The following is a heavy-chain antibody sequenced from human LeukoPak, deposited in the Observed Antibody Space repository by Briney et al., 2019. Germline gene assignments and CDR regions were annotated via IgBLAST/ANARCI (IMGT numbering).Heavy chain of an antibody. CDR3: VRDWDYGGKGDCFDP. CDR1: GDSVSSNSAA. Sequence: SQTLSLTCAISGDSVSSNSAAWNWIRQSPSRGLEWLGRTYYRSKWYNDYAVSVKSRITINPDTSKNQFSLLLNSVTPGDTAVYYCVRDWDYGGKGDCFDPWGQGTLVTVSS. J-gene: IGHJ5*02. D-gene: IGHD4-23*01. CDR2: TYYRSKWYN. V-gene: IGHV6-1*01.